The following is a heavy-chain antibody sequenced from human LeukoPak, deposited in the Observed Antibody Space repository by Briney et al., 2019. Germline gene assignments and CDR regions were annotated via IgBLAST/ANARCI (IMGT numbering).Heavy chain of an antibody. CDR1: GFTFSSYA. V-gene: IGHV3-48*04. CDR3: VRDPSYGSSWYYYMDV. Sequence: QSGGSLRLSCAASGFTFSSYAMSWVRQAPGKGLEWVSYISSSSFKIGYADSVKGRFTISRDNSKNSLYLQMDSLRVEDTAVYYCVRDPSYGSSWYYYMDVWGKGTTVTVSS. CDR2: ISSSSFKI. D-gene: IGHD6-13*01. J-gene: IGHJ6*03.